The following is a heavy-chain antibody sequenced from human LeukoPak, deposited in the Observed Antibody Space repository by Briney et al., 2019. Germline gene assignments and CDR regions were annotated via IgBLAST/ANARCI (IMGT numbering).Heavy chain of an antibody. CDR1: GFTFSTYS. V-gene: IGHV3-48*02. Sequence: PGGSLRLSCAASGFTFSTYSMNWVRQAPGKGPEWVSYISSGSSSIYYADSVKGRFTISRDNAKNSLYLQINSLRDEDTAVYYCARDGLRGIAFDIWGQGTMLSVFS. D-gene: IGHD4-17*01. CDR3: ARDGLRGIAFDI. CDR2: ISSGSSSI. J-gene: IGHJ3*02.